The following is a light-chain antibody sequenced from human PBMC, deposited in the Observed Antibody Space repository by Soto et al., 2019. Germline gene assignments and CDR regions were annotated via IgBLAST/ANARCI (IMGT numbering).Light chain of an antibody. V-gene: IGKV1-39*01. CDR2: ASS. CDR3: QQSYSTPYT. Sequence: IQLTQSPSSLSASVGDRVTVTCRASQGIGTYLVWYQQKSGKAPTVLIYASSSLQSGVPSRFSGSGSGTDFTLTIRSMQTEDFANYYCQQSYSTPYTFGQGTKVDIK. CDR1: QGIGTY. J-gene: IGKJ2*01.